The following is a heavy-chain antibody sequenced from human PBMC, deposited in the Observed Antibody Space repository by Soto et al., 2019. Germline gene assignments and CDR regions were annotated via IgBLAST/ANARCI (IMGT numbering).Heavy chain of an antibody. CDR3: ARDMRVYDYIWGSYRHDAFDI. CDR1: GGSISNYY. V-gene: IGHV4-59*01. D-gene: IGHD3-16*02. CDR2: IYYSGST. Sequence: SETLSLTCTVSGGSISNYYWSWIRQPPGKGLEWIGYIYYSGSTNYNPSLKSRVTISVDTSKNQFSLKLSSVTAADTAVYYCARDMRVYDYIWGSYRHDAFDIWGHGTMVTVSS. J-gene: IGHJ3*02.